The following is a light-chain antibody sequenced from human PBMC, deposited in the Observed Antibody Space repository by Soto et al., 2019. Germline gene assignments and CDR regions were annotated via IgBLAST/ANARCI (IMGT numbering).Light chain of an antibody. CDR2: RAS. CDR1: QSVSSSY. V-gene: IGKV3-20*01. CDR3: QQYDSSHPI. Sequence: EIVLTQSPGTLSLSPGERATLSCRASQSVSSSYLAWYQQKPGQAPRLLIYRASSRATGIPDRFSGSGSGTDFTLTISRLEPEDFAVYHCQQYDSSHPIFGGGTKVEIK. J-gene: IGKJ4*01.